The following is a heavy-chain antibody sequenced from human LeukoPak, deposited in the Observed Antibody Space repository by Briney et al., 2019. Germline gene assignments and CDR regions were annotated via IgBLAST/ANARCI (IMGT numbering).Heavy chain of an antibody. D-gene: IGHD3-22*01. Sequence: KTGGSLRLSCAASGFTFSTYNMNWVRQPPGKGLEWIGEINHSGSTNYNPSLKSRVTISVDTSKNQFSLKLSSVTAADTAVYYCARDARIVVVIGYYYYGMDVWGQGTTVTVSS. CDR2: INHSGST. CDR1: GFTFSTYN. J-gene: IGHJ6*02. V-gene: IGHV4-34*01. CDR3: ARDARIVVVIGYYYYGMDV.